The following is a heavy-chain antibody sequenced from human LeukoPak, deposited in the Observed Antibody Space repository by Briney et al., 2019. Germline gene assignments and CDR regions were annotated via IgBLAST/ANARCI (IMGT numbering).Heavy chain of an antibody. J-gene: IGHJ4*02. CDR2: IYSGGST. V-gene: IGHV3-53*01. CDR3: AREDSSSSGFDY. Sequence: GGSLRLSCAASGFTVSSNYMSWVRQAPGKGLEWVSVIYSGGSTYYADSVKGRFTISRDNAKNSLYLQMNSLRAEDTAVYYCAREDSSSSGFDYWGQGTLVTVSS. CDR1: GFTVSSNY. D-gene: IGHD6-6*01.